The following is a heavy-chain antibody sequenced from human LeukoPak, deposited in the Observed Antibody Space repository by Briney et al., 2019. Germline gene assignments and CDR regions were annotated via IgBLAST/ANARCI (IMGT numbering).Heavy chain of an antibody. J-gene: IGHJ4*02. CDR3: ARGTVTMVDY. D-gene: IGHD3-10*01. V-gene: IGHV3-66*01. CDR1: GFTVSSNY. Sequence: GGSLRLSCAASGFTVSSNYMSWVRQAPGKGLEWVSLFYSGVGTYYADSVKGRFTISRDNSKNTLFLQMNSLRAGDTAVYYCARGTVTMVDYWGQGTLVTVSS. CDR2: FYSGVGT.